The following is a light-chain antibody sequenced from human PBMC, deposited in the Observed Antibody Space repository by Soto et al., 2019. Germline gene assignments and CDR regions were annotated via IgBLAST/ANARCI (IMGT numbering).Light chain of an antibody. CDR2: DVS. V-gene: IGLV2-11*01. Sequence: QSALTQPRSVSGSPGQSVTISCTGTSTNVGGYNFVSWYQQHPGKAPKLMIYDVSKRPSGVPDRFSASKSGNTASLTISGLQADDEAEYYCSSYAGSYTLVFGGGTQLTVL. J-gene: IGLJ2*01. CDR3: SSYAGSYTLV. CDR1: STNVGGYNF.